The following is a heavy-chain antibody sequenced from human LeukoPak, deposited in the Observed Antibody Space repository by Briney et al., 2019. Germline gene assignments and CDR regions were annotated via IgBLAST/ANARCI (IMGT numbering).Heavy chain of an antibody. D-gene: IGHD3-9*01. Sequence: PSETLSLTCAVYGGSFSGYYWSWIRQPPGKGLEWIGEINHSGSTNYNPSLKSRVTISVDTSKNQFSLKLSSVTAADTAVYYCARGRYDIVWGQGTLVTVSP. V-gene: IGHV4-34*01. CDR1: GGSFSGYY. CDR3: ARGRYDIV. J-gene: IGHJ4*02. CDR2: INHSGST.